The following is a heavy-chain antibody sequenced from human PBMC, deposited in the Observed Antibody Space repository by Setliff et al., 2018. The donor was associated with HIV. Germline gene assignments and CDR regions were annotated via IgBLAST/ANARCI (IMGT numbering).Heavy chain of an antibody. D-gene: IGHD2-8*02. J-gene: IGHJ1*01. CDR1: GFTFGDYA. Sequence: GGSLRLSCTASGFTFGDYAMSWVRQAPGKGLEWVGCIRSKAYGGTTEYAASVKGRFTISRDDSKSISYLQMNSLKTEDTAVYYCTRGPGPKVKYFQHWGQGTLVTVSS. V-gene: IGHV3-49*04. CDR3: TRGPGPKVKYFQH. CDR2: IRSKAYGGTT.